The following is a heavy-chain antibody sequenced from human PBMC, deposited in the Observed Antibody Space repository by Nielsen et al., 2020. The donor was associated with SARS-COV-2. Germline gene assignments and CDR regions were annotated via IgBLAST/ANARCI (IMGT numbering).Heavy chain of an antibody. CDR2: ISYSGSA. CDR1: GASMSTSY. J-gene: IGHJ4*02. V-gene: IGHV4-59*01. Sequence: SETLSLTCTVSGASMSTSYWSWLRQPPGKGLEWIGYISYSGSAYYNPSLKSRVTISVDTSKNQFSLKLSSVTAADTAVYYCARGFDYWGQGTLVTVSS. CDR3: ARGFDY.